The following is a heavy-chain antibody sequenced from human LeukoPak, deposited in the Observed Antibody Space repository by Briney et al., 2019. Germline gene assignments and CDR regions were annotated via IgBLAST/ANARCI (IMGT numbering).Heavy chain of an antibody. CDR1: GGSISSYY. J-gene: IGHJ5*02. Sequence: KPSETLSLTCTVSGGSISSYYWSWIRQPPGKGLEWIGYIYYSGSTNYNPSLKSRVTISVDTSKNQFSLKLSSVTAADTAVYYCARRSGTTLGHWFDPWGQGTLVTVSS. CDR2: IYYSGST. CDR3: ARRSGTTLGHWFDP. V-gene: IGHV4-59*08. D-gene: IGHD3-10*01.